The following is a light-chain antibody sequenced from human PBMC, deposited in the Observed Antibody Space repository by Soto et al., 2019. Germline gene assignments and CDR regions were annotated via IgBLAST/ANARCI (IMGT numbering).Light chain of an antibody. J-gene: IGKJ1*01. Sequence: DIVLTQSPATLSVPAGDSATLSCRASQSISSYLAWYQQKTGQAPRLLIYDASNRATGIPYRLSGSGSGTDLNLTISRLGPEDFAVYYCQQRSNWPWTFGQGTKVDIK. CDR2: DAS. CDR3: QQRSNWPWT. V-gene: IGKV3-11*01. CDR1: QSISSY.